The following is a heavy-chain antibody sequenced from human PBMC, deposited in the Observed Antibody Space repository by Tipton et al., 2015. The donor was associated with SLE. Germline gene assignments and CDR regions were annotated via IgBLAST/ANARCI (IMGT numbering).Heavy chain of an antibody. Sequence: QSGPEVKKPGASVKVSCKASGYTFTGYYMHWVRQAPGQGLEWMGGIIPIFGTANYAQKFQGRVTITADESTSTAYMELSSLRSEDTAVYYCARRGGNPPGWYFDLWDRGPLVTVSS. CDR1: GYTFTGYY. D-gene: IGHD4-23*01. CDR2: IIPIFGTA. CDR3: ARRGGNPPGWYFDL. V-gene: IGHV1-69*13. J-gene: IGHJ2*01.